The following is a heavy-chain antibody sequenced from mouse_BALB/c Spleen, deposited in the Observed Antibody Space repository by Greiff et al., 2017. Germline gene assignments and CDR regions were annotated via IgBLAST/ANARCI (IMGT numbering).Heavy chain of an antibody. D-gene: IGHD2-2*01. CDR3: ARGYGYDGRDFAY. CDR1: GYTFTSYY. J-gene: IGHJ3*01. V-gene: IGHV1S56*01. Sequence: QVQLKQSGPELVKPGASVRISCKASGYTFTSYYIHWVKQRPGQGLEWIGWIYPGNVNTKYNEKFKGKATLTADKSSSTAYMQLSSLTSEDSAVYFCARGYGYDGRDFAYWGQGTLVTVSA. CDR2: IYPGNVNT.